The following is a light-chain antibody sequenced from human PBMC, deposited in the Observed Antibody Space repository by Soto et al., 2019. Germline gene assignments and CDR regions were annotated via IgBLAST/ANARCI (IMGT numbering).Light chain of an antibody. CDR3: QQYYSTPRT. CDR1: QSVLYSSNNRNY. J-gene: IGKJ1*01. V-gene: IGKV4-1*01. Sequence: DSVMTQSPDSLAVSLGERATINCKSSQSVLYSSNNRNYLAWYQQKPGQPPKLLIYWASTRESGVPDRFSGSGSGTDFTLTISSLLAEDVAVYYCQQYYSTPRTFGQGTKVDIK. CDR2: WAS.